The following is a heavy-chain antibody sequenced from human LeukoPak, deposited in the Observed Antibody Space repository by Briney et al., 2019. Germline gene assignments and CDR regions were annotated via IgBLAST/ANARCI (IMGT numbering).Heavy chain of an antibody. CDR2: IYHSGST. J-gene: IGHJ5*02. CDR1: GGSISSGGYS. V-gene: IGHV4-30-2*01. D-gene: IGHD5-18*01. Sequence: SETLSLTCAVSGGSISSGGYSWSWIRQPPGKGLEWIGYIYHSGSTYYNPSLKSRVTTSVDTSKNQFSLKLSSVTAADTAVYYCARPRPGIPSRSNWFDPWGQGTLVTVSS. CDR3: ARPRPGIPSRSNWFDP.